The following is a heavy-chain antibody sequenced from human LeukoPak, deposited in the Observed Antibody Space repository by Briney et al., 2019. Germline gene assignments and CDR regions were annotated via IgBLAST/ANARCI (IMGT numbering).Heavy chain of an antibody. J-gene: IGHJ3*02. CDR3: ARQPAGYSYGAGAFDI. D-gene: IGHD5-18*01. V-gene: IGHV3-23*01. Sequence: GGSLRLSCTTSGFGSKNYAMSWVRLAPGKGLEWVSIISATGVNTYYADSVKGRFTISRDNSKNTLYLQMNSLRAEDTAVYYCARQPAGYSYGAGAFDIWSQGTMVTVSS. CDR2: ISATGVNT. CDR1: GFGSKNYA.